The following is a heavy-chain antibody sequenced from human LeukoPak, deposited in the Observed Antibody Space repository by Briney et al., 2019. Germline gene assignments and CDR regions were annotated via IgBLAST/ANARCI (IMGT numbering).Heavy chain of an antibody. V-gene: IGHV3-7*01. J-gene: IGHJ4*02. CDR2: IKQEGSEK. CDR1: GFTFSSYW. Sequence: GGSLRLSCAASGFTFSSYWMSWVRQAPGKGLEWVANIKQEGSEKYYVDSVKGRFTISRDNAKNSLYLQMNSLRAEDTAVHYCATAYYDFWSGYWWGQGTLVTVSS. D-gene: IGHD3-3*01. CDR3: ATAYYDFWSGYW.